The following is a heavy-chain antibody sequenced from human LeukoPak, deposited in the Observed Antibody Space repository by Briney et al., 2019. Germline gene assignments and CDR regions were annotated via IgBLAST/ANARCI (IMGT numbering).Heavy chain of an antibody. D-gene: IGHD3-3*01. CDR2: ISSSSSYI. V-gene: IGHV3-21*01. J-gene: IGHJ4*02. CDR1: GFTFSSYS. CDR3: ASSRDFWSGWSD. Sequence: PGGSLRLSCAASGFTFSSYSMNWVRQAPGKGLEWVSSISSSSSYIYYADSVKGRFTISRDNAKNSLYLQMNSLRAEDTAVYYCASSRDFWSGWSDWGQGTLVTVSS.